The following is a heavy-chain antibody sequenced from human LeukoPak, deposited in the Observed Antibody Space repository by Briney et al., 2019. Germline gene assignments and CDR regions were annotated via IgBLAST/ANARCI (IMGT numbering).Heavy chain of an antibody. Sequence: SETLSLTCTVSGGSISSGSYYWSWIRQPAGKGLEWIGHVYTSGSTNHNPSLMSRVTMSVDTSKNQFSLRLSSVTAADTAVYYCARDKYYGSGSYGKYNWLDPWGQGTLVTVSS. D-gene: IGHD3-10*01. V-gene: IGHV4-61*09. CDR1: GGSISSGSYY. CDR3: ARDKYYGSGSYGKYNWLDP. CDR2: VYTSGST. J-gene: IGHJ5*02.